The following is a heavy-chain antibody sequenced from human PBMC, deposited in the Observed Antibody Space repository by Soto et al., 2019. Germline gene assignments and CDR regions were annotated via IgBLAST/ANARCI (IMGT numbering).Heavy chain of an antibody. D-gene: IGHD5-12*01. CDR3: ARDQAGGWISHGYDH. Sequence: EVHLLQSGGDLVQPGGSLRLSCAASGFTFSGYAMSWVRQAPGKGPEWVSGISNSGGSTFYSDSVKGRFTISRDNSENTLYLQMNSLKDEDTAVYFCARDQAGGWISHGYDHWGQGSRVDVSA. CDR2: ISNSGGST. CDR1: GFTFSGYA. V-gene: IGHV3-23*01. J-gene: IGHJ4*02.